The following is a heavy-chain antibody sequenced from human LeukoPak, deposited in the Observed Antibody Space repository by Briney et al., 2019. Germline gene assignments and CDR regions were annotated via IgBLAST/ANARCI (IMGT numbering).Heavy chain of an antibody. CDR1: GFTFRSYS. Sequence: PGGSLRLSCAASGFTFRSYSMNWVRQAPGKGLEWVSAIDPSSTYIYYADSVKGRFTISRDNSKNTLYLQMNSLRAEDTAVYYCAKDRPGKVGATTDEYYFDYWGQGTLVTVSS. V-gene: IGHV3-21*01. J-gene: IGHJ4*02. CDR2: IDPSSTYI. D-gene: IGHD1-26*01. CDR3: AKDRPGKVGATTDEYYFDY.